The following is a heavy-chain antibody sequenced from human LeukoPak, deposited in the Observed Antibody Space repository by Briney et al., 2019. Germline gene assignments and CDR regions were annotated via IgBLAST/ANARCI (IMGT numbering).Heavy chain of an antibody. J-gene: IGHJ4*02. D-gene: IGHD2/OR15-2a*01. V-gene: IGHV4-4*02. CDR2: VHLSGRA. Sequence: SGTLSLTCDVSGGPISATNWWTWVRQPPGGGLEWIGEVHLSGRANYSPSLESRVTISVDMSENHISLQLTSVTAADTAVYYCAREGGFYRPLDYSGPGTLVIVSS. CDR3: AREGGFYRPLDY. CDR1: GGPISATNW.